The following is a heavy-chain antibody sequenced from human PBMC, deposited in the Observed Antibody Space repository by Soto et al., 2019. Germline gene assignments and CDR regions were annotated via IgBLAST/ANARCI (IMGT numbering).Heavy chain of an antibody. V-gene: IGHV3-15*01. CDR2: IKSKTEGGTT. Sequence: GGSLAISCAASRFTFSNAWMSWVRQAPGKGLEWVGRIKSKTEGGTTDYAAPVKGRFTISRDDSKNTLYLQMNSLKTEDTAVYYCTNGDYLYGMDFWGQGTTVTVS. CDR1: RFTFSNAW. CDR3: TNGDYLYGMDF. D-gene: IGHD4-17*01. J-gene: IGHJ6*02.